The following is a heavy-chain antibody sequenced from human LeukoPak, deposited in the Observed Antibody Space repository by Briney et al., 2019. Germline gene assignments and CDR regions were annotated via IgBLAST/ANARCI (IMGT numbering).Heavy chain of an antibody. CDR1: GGSISSSSYY. CDR2: IYYSGST. J-gene: IGHJ4*02. D-gene: IGHD5-12*01. V-gene: IGHV4-39*07. CDR3: ATNPWMKYFDY. Sequence: SETLSLTCTVSGGSISSSSYYWGWIRQPPGKGLEWIGSIYYSGSTYYNPSLKSRVTISVDTSKNQFSLKLSPVTAADTAVYYCATNPWMKYFDYWGQGTLVTVSS.